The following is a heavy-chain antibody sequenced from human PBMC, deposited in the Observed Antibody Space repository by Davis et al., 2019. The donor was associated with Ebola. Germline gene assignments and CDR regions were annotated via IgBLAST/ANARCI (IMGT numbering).Heavy chain of an antibody. J-gene: IGHJ3*02. CDR2: IIPIFGTA. CDR3: ARDPTGELSLNVAFDI. D-gene: IGHD3-16*02. Sequence: SVKVSCKASGGTFSSYAISWVRQAPGQGLEWMGGIIPIFGTANYAQKFQGRVTITADKSTSTAYMELSSLRSEDTAVYYCARDPTGELSLNVAFDIWVQGTMVTVSS. V-gene: IGHV1-69*06. CDR1: GGTFSSYA.